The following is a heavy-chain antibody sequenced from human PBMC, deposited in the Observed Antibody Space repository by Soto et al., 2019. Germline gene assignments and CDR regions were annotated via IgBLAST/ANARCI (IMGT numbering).Heavy chain of an antibody. CDR1: GFTFSSYA. D-gene: IGHD5-18*01. CDR3: AKVMVKNWFDP. J-gene: IGHJ5*02. V-gene: IGHV3-23*01. CDR2: ISGSGGST. Sequence: LRLSCAASGFTFSSYAMSWVRQAPGKGLEWVSAISGSGGSTYYADSVKGRFTISRDNSKNTLYMQMNSLRADDTAVYYCAKVMVKNWFDPWGQGTLVTVSS.